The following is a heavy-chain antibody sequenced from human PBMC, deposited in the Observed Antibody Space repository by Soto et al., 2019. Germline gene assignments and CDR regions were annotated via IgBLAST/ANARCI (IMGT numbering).Heavy chain of an antibody. D-gene: IGHD2-15*01. Sequence: GGSLRLSCAASGFTFSSYGMHWVRQAPGKGLEWVAVISYDGSNKYYADSVKGRFTISRDNSKNTLYLQMNSLRAEDTAVYYCATDYSYYWGQGTLVTVSS. V-gene: IGHV3-30*03. CDR2: ISYDGSNK. CDR3: ATDYSYY. J-gene: IGHJ4*02. CDR1: GFTFSSYG.